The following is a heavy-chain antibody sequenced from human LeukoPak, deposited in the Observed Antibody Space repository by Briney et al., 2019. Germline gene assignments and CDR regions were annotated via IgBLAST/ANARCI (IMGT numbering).Heavy chain of an antibody. CDR1: GYSLTSYW. V-gene: IGHV5-51*01. D-gene: IGHD6-19*01. CDR2: IYPGDSDT. Sequence: GESLKISCKGSGYSLTSYWIGWVRQLPGKGLEWMGIIYPGDSDTRYSPSFQGQVTISADKSISTAYLQWSSLKASDTAMYYCARPSIAEAGGVSHAFDIWGQGTMVTVSS. CDR3: ARPSIAEAGGVSHAFDI. J-gene: IGHJ3*02.